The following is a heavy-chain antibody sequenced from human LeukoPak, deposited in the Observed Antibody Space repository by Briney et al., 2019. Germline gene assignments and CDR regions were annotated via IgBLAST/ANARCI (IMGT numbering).Heavy chain of an antibody. CDR1: DGSLTSTYY. V-gene: IGHV4-39*01. J-gene: IGHJ4*02. CDR3: ARIPGYCRGGSCFSIYFDS. CDR2: IYYDGST. D-gene: IGHD2-15*01. Sequence: SETLSLTCTVSDGSLTSTYYWAWIRQPPGKGLEWFGDIYYDGSTYYNPTLKSRLTISIDTSKNQFSLKLSSVTAADTSVYYCARIPGYCRGGSCFSIYFDSWGQGTLVTVSS.